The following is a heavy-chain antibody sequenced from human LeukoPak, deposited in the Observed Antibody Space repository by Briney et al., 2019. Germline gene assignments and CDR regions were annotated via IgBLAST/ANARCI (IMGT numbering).Heavy chain of an antibody. CDR2: IYFTGST. CDR1: GGSISTHY. CDR3: ARGSRQIDY. J-gene: IGHJ4*02. V-gene: IGHV4-59*11. Sequence: SETLSLTCTVSGGSISTHYWTWIRQPPGKGLEWIGYIYFTGSTNYNPSLKSRVTISVEASKNQFSLKLSSVTDADTAMYYCARGSRQIDYWGQGTLVTVSS.